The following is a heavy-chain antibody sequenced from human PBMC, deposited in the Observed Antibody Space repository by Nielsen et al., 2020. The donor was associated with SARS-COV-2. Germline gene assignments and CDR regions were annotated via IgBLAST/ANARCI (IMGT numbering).Heavy chain of an antibody. Sequence: SETLSLTCTVSGGSLSSRNYYWGWIRQPPGKGLEWIGTIYYSGSVSYNPSLRSRVTISADTSKKHFSLKLTSVTAADTAVYFCARGDIAVVPAAMFRGDDAFDIWGQGTMV. J-gene: IGHJ3*02. CDR1: GGSLSSRNYY. V-gene: IGHV4-39*02. D-gene: IGHD2-2*01. CDR2: IYYSGSV. CDR3: ARGDIAVVPAAMFRGDDAFDI.